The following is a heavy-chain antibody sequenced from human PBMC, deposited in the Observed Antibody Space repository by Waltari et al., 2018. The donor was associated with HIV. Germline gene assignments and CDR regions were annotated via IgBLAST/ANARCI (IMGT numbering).Heavy chain of an antibody. CDR1: ESPFGVSA. D-gene: IGHD2-2*01. CDR2: IRSKAYGGTT. J-gene: IGHJ6*02. Sequence: EVQLVVSGGGLLQPGRSLRLSCPAYESPFGVSAISWFRPAPGKGLEWVGFIRSKAYGGTTEYAASVKGRFTISRDDSKSIAYLQMNSLKTEDTAVYYCTRDSIRAYVCMDVWGQGTTVTVSS. CDR3: TRDSIRAYVCMDV. V-gene: IGHV3-49*03.